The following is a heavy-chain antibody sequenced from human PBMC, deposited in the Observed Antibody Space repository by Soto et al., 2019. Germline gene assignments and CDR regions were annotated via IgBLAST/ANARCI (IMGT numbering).Heavy chain of an antibody. J-gene: IGHJ6*02. D-gene: IGHD3-10*01. Sequence: QVQLVESGGGVVQPGRSLRLSCAASGFTFSSNGMHWVRQAPGKGLEWVAVISYDGSNKYYADFVKGRFTISRDNSKNTLYLQMNSLRAEDTAVYYCAKDEGSGSYYHNDGMDVWCQGTTVTVSS. CDR3: AKDEGSGSYYHNDGMDV. V-gene: IGHV3-30*18. CDR1: GFTFSSNG. CDR2: ISYDGSNK.